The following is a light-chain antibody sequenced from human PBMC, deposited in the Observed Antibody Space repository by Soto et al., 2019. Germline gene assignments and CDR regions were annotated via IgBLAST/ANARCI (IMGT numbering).Light chain of an antibody. CDR2: DAS. Sequence: EIVLTQSPATLSLSPGERATLSCRASQSVSSYLAWYQQKPGQAPRLLIYDASNRATGVPARFSGSGSGTDFTLTISSLEPEDFAVYYCQQRNPWSPYTLGQGTKVEIK. CDR1: QSVSSY. J-gene: IGKJ2*01. CDR3: QQRNPWSPYT. V-gene: IGKV3-11*01.